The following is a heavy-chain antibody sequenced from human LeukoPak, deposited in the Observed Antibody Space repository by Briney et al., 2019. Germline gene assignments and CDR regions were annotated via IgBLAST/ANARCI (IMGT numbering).Heavy chain of an antibody. D-gene: IGHD6-13*01. Sequence: ASVKVSCKASGYSFTSNVISWVRQAPGQGLEWMGWISAYNGNTNYAQKLQGRVTMTTDTSTSTAYMELRSLRSDDTAVYYCARRYSSSFNWFDPWGQGTLVTVSS. CDR2: ISAYNGNT. V-gene: IGHV1-18*01. J-gene: IGHJ5*02. CDR3: ARRYSSSFNWFDP. CDR1: GYSFTSNV.